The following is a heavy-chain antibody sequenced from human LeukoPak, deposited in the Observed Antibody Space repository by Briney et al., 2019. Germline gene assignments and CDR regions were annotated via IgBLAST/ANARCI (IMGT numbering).Heavy chain of an antibody. V-gene: IGHV1-2*02. Sequence: GASVKVSCRASGYTFTGYYIHWVRQAPGQGLEWMGWINPNSGGTNYAQKFQGRVTMTRDTSISTAYMELSRLRSDDTAVYYCARGGGSYYSAEYFQHWGQGTLVTVSS. D-gene: IGHD1-26*01. CDR3: ARGGGSYYSAEYFQH. CDR1: GYTFTGYY. CDR2: INPNSGGT. J-gene: IGHJ1*01.